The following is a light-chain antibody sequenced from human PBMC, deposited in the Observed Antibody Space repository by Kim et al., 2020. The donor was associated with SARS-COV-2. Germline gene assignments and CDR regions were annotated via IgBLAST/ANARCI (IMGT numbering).Light chain of an antibody. V-gene: IGLV2-14*03. CDR3: KSYTSSTTPV. CDR1: SSDVGGYNY. CDR2: DVS. Sequence: QSALTQPASVSGSPGQSISISCTGTSSDVGGYNYVSWYQQHPGKAPKLMIYDVSSRPSGVSNRFSCSKSGNTASLTISGLQAEDEADYYCKSYTSSTTPVFGGGTQLTVL. J-gene: IGLJ2*01.